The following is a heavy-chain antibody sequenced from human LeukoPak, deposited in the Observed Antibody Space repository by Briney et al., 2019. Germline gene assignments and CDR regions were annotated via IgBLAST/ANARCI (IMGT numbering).Heavy chain of an antibody. Sequence: ASVKVSCKASGYTFTGYYMHWVRQAPGQGLEWMGWINPNSGGTNYAQKFQGRVTMTRDTSISTAYMKLSRLRSDDTAVYYCARSTATQYDFWSGYSYFDYWGQGTLVTVSS. J-gene: IGHJ4*02. CDR3: ARSTATQYDFWSGYSYFDY. CDR2: INPNSGGT. V-gene: IGHV1-2*02. CDR1: GYTFTGYY. D-gene: IGHD3-3*01.